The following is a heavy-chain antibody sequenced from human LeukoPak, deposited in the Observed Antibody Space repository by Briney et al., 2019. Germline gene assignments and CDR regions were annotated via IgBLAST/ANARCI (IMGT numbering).Heavy chain of an antibody. J-gene: IGHJ4*02. CDR3: ARPRPGGGWFDY. V-gene: IGHV4-34*01. D-gene: IGHD3-16*01. Sequence: PSETLSLTCAVYGESFRGYYWTWIRQPPGKGLEWIGEISHSGSTSYNPSLKSRVTISVDTSKNQFSLKLSSVTAADTAVYYCARPRPGGGWFDYWGQGVLVTVSS. CDR1: GESFRGYY. CDR2: ISHSGST.